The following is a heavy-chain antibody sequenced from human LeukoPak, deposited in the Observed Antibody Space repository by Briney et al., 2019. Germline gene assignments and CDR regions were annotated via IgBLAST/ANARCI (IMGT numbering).Heavy chain of an antibody. J-gene: IGHJ4*02. CDR3: ARDGEQQLVPFDY. CDR1: GFTFSSYS. CDR2: ISSSSSYI. D-gene: IGHD6-13*01. Sequence: GGSLRLSCAASGFTFSSYSMNWVRQAPGKGLEWVSSISSSSSYIYYADSVKGRFTISSDNAKNSLYLQMNSLRAEDTAVYYCARDGEQQLVPFDYWGQGALVTVSS. V-gene: IGHV3-21*01.